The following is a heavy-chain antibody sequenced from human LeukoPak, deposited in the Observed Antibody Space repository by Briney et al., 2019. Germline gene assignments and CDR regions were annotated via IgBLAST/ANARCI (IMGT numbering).Heavy chain of an antibody. CDR2: INPNSGGT. CDR3: ARVREAYCGGDCSYFDY. D-gene: IGHD2-21*01. V-gene: IGHV1-2*02. CDR1: GYTFTCYY. Sequence: GASVKVSCKASGYTFTCYYMHWVRQAPGQGLEWMGWINPNSGGTNYAQKFQGRVTMTRDTSISTAYMELSRLRSDDTAVYYCARVREAYCGGDCSYFDYWGQGTLVTVSS. J-gene: IGHJ4*02.